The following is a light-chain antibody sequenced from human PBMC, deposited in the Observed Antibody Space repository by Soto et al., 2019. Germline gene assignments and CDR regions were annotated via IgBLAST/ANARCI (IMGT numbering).Light chain of an antibody. V-gene: IGKV4-1*01. CDR1: QSVLYSSNNKNY. Sequence: DIVMTQSPDSLAVSLGERATINCKSSQSVLYSSNNKNYLAWYQQKPGQPPKLLIYWASTRESGVPDRFSGSGSGTDFTLTISSLQAEDVAVYYCQQDSATLLYTFGQGTKLEI. CDR3: QQDSATLLYT. J-gene: IGKJ2*01. CDR2: WAS.